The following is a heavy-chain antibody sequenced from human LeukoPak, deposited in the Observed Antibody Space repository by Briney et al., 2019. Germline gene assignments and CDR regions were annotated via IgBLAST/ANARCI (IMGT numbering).Heavy chain of an antibody. CDR2: ISAYNGKT. CDR3: ARAIPYYDSSGYQRYYFDY. D-gene: IGHD3-22*01. CDR1: GYTFTSYG. Sequence: EASVKVSCKASGYTFTSYGISWVRQAPGQGLEWMGWISAYNGKTNYAQKLQGRVTMTTDTSTSTAYMELRSLRSDDTAVYYCARAIPYYDSSGYQRYYFDYWGQGTLVTVSS. J-gene: IGHJ4*02. V-gene: IGHV1-18*01.